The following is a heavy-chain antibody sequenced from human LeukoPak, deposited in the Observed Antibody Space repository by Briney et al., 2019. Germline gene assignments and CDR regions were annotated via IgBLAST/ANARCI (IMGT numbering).Heavy chain of an antibody. CDR1: GFTFSSYE. D-gene: IGHD6-13*01. Sequence: GGSLRLSCAASGFTFSSYEMNWVRQAPGKGLEWVSYISTTGSSIYYADSVKGRFTISRDNVKNLLYLQMNSLRADDTAVYYFARVKRGIADDLDYWGKGTLATVSS. J-gene: IGHJ4*02. CDR2: ISTTGSSI. CDR3: ARVKRGIADDLDY. V-gene: IGHV3-48*03.